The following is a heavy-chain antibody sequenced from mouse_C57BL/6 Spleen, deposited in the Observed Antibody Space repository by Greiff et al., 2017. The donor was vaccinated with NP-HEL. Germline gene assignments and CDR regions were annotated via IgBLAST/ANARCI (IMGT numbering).Heavy chain of an antibody. V-gene: IGHV1-61*01. CDR3: ARGGDDGYYGYYAMDY. Sequence: VQLQQSGAELVRPGSSVKLSCKASGYTFTSYWMDWVKQRPGQGLEWIGNIYPSDSDTHYNQKFKDKATLTVDKSSSTAYMQLSSLTSEDSAVYYCARGGDDGYYGYYAMDYWGQGTSVTVAS. D-gene: IGHD2-3*01. CDR2: IYPSDSDT. CDR1: GYTFTSYW. J-gene: IGHJ4*01.